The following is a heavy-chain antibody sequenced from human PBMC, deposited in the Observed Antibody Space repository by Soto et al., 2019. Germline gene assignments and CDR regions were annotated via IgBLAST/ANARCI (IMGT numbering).Heavy chain of an antibody. Sequence: GGSLRLSCAASGFTFSSYSMNWVRQAPGKGLEWVSSISSSSSYIYYADSVKGRFTISRDNAKNSLYPQMNSLRAEDTAVYYCARDVYSGYDHFDYWGQGTLDTVSS. CDR3: ARDVYSGYDHFDY. J-gene: IGHJ4*02. CDR2: ISSSSSYI. CDR1: GFTFSSYS. D-gene: IGHD5-12*01. V-gene: IGHV3-21*01.